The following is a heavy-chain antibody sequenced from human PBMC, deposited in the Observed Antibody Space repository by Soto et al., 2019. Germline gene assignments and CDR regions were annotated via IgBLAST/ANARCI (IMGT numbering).Heavy chain of an antibody. CDR3: ARSGVIPAAKWFDP. CDR2: IYYSGST. V-gene: IGHV4-31*03. D-gene: IGHD2-2*01. CDR1: GGSISSGNYY. Sequence: SETLSLTCSVAGGSISSGNYYWRWIRQHPGKGLEWIGHIYYSGSTYYKSSLKSRVTISVDTSKNQFSLKLTSVTAADTAVYYCARSGVIPAAKWFDPWGQGTLVTVSS. J-gene: IGHJ5*02.